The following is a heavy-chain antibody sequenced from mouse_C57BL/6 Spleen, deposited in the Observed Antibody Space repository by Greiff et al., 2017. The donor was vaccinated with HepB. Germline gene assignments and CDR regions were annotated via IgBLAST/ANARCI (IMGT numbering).Heavy chain of an antibody. V-gene: IGHV5-16*01. Sequence: EVMLVESEGGLVQPGSSMKLSCTASGFTFSDYYMAWVRQVPEKGLEWVANINYDGSSTYYLDYLKSRFIISSDNAKNSLYLQMSSLKSEDTATYYCASDQGGYDGFAYWGQGTLVTVSA. J-gene: IGHJ3*01. CDR3: ASDQGGYDGFAY. CDR1: GFTFSDYY. CDR2: INYDGSST. D-gene: IGHD2-2*01.